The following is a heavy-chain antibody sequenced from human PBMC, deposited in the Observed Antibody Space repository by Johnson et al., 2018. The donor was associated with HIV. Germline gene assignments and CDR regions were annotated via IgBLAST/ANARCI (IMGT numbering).Heavy chain of an antibody. Sequence: VQLVESGGGLVQPGGSLRLSCAASGFTFDDYAMHWVRQAPGKGLAWVSGISWNSGSIGYADSVKGRFTLSRDTSQNTLYLQMNSLQTEDTAVYYCTTGEQAISGQWLVRRADAFDIWGQGTMVTVSS. D-gene: IGHD6-19*01. V-gene: IGHV3-9*01. CDR1: GFTFDDYA. CDR3: TTGEQAISGQWLVRRADAFDI. J-gene: IGHJ3*02. CDR2: ISWNSGSI.